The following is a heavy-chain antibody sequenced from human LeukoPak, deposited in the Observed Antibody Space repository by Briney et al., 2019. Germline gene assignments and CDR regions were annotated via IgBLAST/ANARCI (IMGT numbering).Heavy chain of an antibody. CDR2: IYYSGST. CDR1: GVSVSNGNYY. Sequence: SETLSLTCTVSGVSVSNGNYYWSWLRQPPGKALEWIGYIYYSGSTNYNPSLEGRVTISVDTSKNQFSVKPSSVTAADTAVYYCARSQNYYGSGDYWSQGTLVTVSS. J-gene: IGHJ4*02. V-gene: IGHV4-61*01. D-gene: IGHD3-10*01. CDR3: ARSQNYYGSGDY.